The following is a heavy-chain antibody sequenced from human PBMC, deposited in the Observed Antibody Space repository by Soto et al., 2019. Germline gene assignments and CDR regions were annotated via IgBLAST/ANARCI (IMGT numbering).Heavy chain of an antibody. CDR2: IYYSGST. CDR3: ARHDYGGFGL. Sequence: QLQLQESGPGLVKPSETLSLTCTVSGGSISRSSYYWGWIRQPPGKGLEWIGSIYYSGSTYYNPSLKSRVTISVDTSKNQFSLKLSSVTAADTTVYYCARHDYGGFGLWGQGTLVTVSS. D-gene: IGHD4-17*01. J-gene: IGHJ4*02. CDR1: GGSISRSSYY. V-gene: IGHV4-39*01.